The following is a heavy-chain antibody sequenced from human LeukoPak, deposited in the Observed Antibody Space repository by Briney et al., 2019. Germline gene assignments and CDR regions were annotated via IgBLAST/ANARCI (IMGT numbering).Heavy chain of an antibody. CDR1: GFTFSNYN. CDR2: ISSSSNYI. V-gene: IGHV3-21*04. D-gene: IGHD5-24*01. Sequence: GGSLRLSCAASGFTFSNYNMNWVRQAPGKGLEWVSFISSSSNYIYYTDSVKGRFTISRDNAKSSVYLQMNSLRAEDTAVYYCAKSGYNRFDYWGQGTLVTVSS. CDR3: AKSGYNRFDY. J-gene: IGHJ4*02.